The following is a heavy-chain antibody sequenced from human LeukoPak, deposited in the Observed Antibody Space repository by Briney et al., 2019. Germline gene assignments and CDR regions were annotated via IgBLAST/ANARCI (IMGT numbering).Heavy chain of an antibody. D-gene: IGHD6-6*01. V-gene: IGHV6-1*01. CDR1: GDSVSSNSAA. CDR2: TYYRSKWYN. CDR3: AREEGGEYSSSSSPRPRYYYMDV. J-gene: IGHJ6*03. Sequence: SQTLSLTCAISGDSVSSNSAAWNWIRQSPSRGLEWLGRTYYRSKWYNDYAVSVKSRITINPDTSKNQFSLQLNSVTPEDTAVYYCAREEGGEYSSSSSPRPRYYYMDVWGKGTTVTVSS.